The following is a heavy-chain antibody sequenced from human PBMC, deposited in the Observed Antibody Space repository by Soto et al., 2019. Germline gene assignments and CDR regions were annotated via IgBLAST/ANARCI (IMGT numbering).Heavy chain of an antibody. V-gene: IGHV3-49*03. CDR3: TREGVGTGVPHFDY. CDR1: GFTFGDYA. D-gene: IGHD7-27*01. Sequence: GGSLRLSCTASGFTFGDYAMSWFRQAPGKGLEWVGFIRSKAYGGTTEYAASVKGRFTISRDDSKSIAYLQMNSLKTEDTAVYYCTREGVGTGVPHFDYWGQGTLVTVSS. J-gene: IGHJ4*02. CDR2: IRSKAYGGTT.